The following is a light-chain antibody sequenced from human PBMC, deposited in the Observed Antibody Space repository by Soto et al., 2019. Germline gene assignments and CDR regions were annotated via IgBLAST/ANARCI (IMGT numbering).Light chain of an antibody. Sequence: EIVMTQSPATLSLSPGERATLSCMASQSVSSDLAWFQQRPGQAPRLLIYDASTRAAGFPDRFSGGGSGTDFTLTISRLEPEDFAVYYCQQYGSSPRTFGQGTKVDI. J-gene: IGKJ1*01. V-gene: IGKV3-20*01. CDR1: QSVSSD. CDR3: QQYGSSPRT. CDR2: DAS.